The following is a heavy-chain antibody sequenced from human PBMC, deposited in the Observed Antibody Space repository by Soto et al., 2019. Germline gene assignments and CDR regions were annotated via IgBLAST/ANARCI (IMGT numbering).Heavy chain of an antibody. V-gene: IGHV4-39*01. CDR3: ARGYGRNFDY. Sequence: SETLSLTCTVSGGSISSSSYYWGWIRQPPGKGLEWIGSIFYSGSTYYNPSLKSRVTISVDTSKNQFSLRLSSVTAADTAVYYCARGYGRNFDYWGQGTLVTVSS. CDR1: GGSISSSSYY. CDR2: IFYSGST. J-gene: IGHJ4*02. D-gene: IGHD5-18*01.